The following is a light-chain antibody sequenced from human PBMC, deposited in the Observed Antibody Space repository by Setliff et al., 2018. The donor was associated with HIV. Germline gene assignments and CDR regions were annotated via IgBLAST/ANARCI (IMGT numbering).Light chain of an antibody. Sequence: QSALTQSASVSGSPGQSITISCTGTSNDVGGYNYVSWYQQHPGKAPKLMIYDVSKRPSGVSDRFSGSKSDNTASLTISGLQAEDEADYYCCSYASINNWVFGGGTQLTVL. V-gene: IGLV2-14*03. J-gene: IGLJ3*02. CDR2: DVS. CDR1: SNDVGGYNY. CDR3: CSYASINNWV.